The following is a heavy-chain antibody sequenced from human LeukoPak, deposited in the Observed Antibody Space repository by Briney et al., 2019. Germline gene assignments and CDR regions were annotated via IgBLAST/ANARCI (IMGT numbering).Heavy chain of an antibody. CDR2: INHSGST. Sequence: SETLSLTCAVYGGSFSGYYWSWIRQPPGKGLEWIGEINHSGSTNYNPSLKSRVTISVDTSKNQFSLKLSSVTAADTAVYSCARGPPYSSGHDYWGQGTLVTVSS. J-gene: IGHJ4*02. V-gene: IGHV4-34*01. D-gene: IGHD6-19*01. CDR1: GGSFSGYY. CDR3: ARGPPYSSGHDY.